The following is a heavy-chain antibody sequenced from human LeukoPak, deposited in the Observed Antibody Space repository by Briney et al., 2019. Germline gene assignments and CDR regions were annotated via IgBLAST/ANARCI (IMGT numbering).Heavy chain of an antibody. D-gene: IGHD3-10*01. Sequence: AASVKVSCKASGGTFSSYAISWVRQAPGQGLEWMGRIIPILGIANYAQKFQGRVTITADKSTSTAYMELSSLRSEDTAVYYCARGDHYGSGSYYEGSYWGQGTLVTVSS. V-gene: IGHV1-69*04. CDR1: GGTFSSYA. CDR3: ARGDHYGSGSYYEGSY. J-gene: IGHJ4*02. CDR2: IIPILGIA.